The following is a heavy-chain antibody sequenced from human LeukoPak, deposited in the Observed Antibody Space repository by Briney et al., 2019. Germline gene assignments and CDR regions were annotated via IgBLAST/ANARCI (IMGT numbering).Heavy chain of an antibody. CDR3: ARHGYSYGYRYYDY. D-gene: IGHD5-18*01. J-gene: IGHJ4*02. V-gene: IGHV5-51*01. CDR2: IYPGDSDI. Sequence: GESLKISCKGSGYRFSSYWIGWVRQMPGKGLEWMGIIYPGDSDIRYSPSFQGQVSISADKSISTAYLQWSSLKASDTAMYYCARHGYSYGYRYYDYWGQGTLVTVSS. CDR1: GYRFSSYW.